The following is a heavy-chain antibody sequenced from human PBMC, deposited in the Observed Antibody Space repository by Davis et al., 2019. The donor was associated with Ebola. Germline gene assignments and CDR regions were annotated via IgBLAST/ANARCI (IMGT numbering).Heavy chain of an antibody. Sequence: ASVQVSCKASGYTFTGYYMHWVRQAPGQGLEWMGWINPNSGGTNYAQKFQGRVTMTRDTSISTAYMELSRLRSDDTAVYYCAREENYYGSGSYYAGADYWGQGTLVTVSS. CDR3: AREENYYGSGSYYAGADY. D-gene: IGHD3-10*01. V-gene: IGHV1-2*02. CDR2: INPNSGGT. J-gene: IGHJ4*02. CDR1: GYTFTGYY.